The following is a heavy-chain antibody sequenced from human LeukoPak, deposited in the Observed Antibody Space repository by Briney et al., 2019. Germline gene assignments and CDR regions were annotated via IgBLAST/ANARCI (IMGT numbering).Heavy chain of an antibody. V-gene: IGHV3-21*01. J-gene: IGHJ6*03. CDR1: GFTFSTFA. Sequence: GGSLRLSCAASGFTFSTFAMIWVRQAPGKGLEWVSSISSSSSYIYYADSVKGRFTISRDNAKNSLYLQMNSLRAEDTAVYYCARAPVASIASDYYYYDIDVWGKGTTVTVSS. D-gene: IGHD6-19*01. CDR2: ISSSSSYI. CDR3: ARAPVASIASDYYYYDIDV.